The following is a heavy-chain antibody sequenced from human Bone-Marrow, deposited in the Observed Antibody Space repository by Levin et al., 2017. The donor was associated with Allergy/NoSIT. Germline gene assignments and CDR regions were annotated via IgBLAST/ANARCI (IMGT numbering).Heavy chain of an antibody. CDR3: ARGDVDLESKGPYVDI. Sequence: SETLSLTCAVYGGSFSDYYWDWIRQTPGKGLEWIGEINDSGSTNYNPSLRSRVTISVDTSKNQFSLKVTSVTAADTAMYYCARGDVDLESKGPYVDIWGQGTMVTVSS. D-gene: IGHD5/OR15-5a*01. CDR2: INDSGST. J-gene: IGHJ3*02. CDR1: GGSFSDYY. V-gene: IGHV4-34*01.